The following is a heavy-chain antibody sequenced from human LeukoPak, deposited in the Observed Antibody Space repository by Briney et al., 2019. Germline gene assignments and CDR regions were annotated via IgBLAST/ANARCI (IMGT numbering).Heavy chain of an antibody. D-gene: IGHD2-15*01. CDR2: IYSGGST. V-gene: IGHV3-53*01. Sequence: GGSLRLSCAATGFTVSSNYLSWARQAPGKGLEWVSSIYSGGSTYYADSVKGRFTISRDNSRNTVYLQMNSLKAEDTAVYYCARHRRYCSGDNCYSGHDYWGQGTLVIVSS. CDR3: ARHRRYCSGDNCYSGHDY. CDR1: GFTVSSNY. J-gene: IGHJ4*02.